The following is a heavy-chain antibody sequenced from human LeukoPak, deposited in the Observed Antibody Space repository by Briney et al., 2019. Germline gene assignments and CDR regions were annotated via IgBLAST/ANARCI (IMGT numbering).Heavy chain of an antibody. J-gene: IGHJ4*02. CDR2: IYYSGST. CDR3: ARDPLWFGEFSYYFDY. Sequence: SETLSLTCTVSGGSISSSSYYWGWIRQPPGKGLEWIGSIYYSGSTYYNPSLKSRVTISVDASKNQFSLKLSSVTAADTAVYYCARDPLWFGEFSYYFDYWGQGTLVTVSS. V-gene: IGHV4-39*07. CDR1: GGSISSSSYY. D-gene: IGHD3-10*01.